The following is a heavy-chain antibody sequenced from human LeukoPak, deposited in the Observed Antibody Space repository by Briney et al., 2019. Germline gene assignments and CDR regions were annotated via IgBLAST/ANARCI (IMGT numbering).Heavy chain of an antibody. CDR2: IYYSGST. D-gene: IGHD6-13*01. V-gene: IGHV4-39*07. CDR1: GGSISSSSYY. Sequence: SETLSLTCTVSGGSISSSSYYWGWIRQPPGKGLEWIGSIYYSGSTYYNPSLKSRVTISVDTSKNQFSLRLSSVTAADTAVYYCASGRIPAAANDAFDIWGQGTMVTVSS. CDR3: ASGRIPAAANDAFDI. J-gene: IGHJ3*02.